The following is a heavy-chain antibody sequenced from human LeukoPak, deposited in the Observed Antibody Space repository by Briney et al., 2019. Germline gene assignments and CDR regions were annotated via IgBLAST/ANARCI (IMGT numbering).Heavy chain of an antibody. V-gene: IGHV3-48*01. CDR2: ISSSSTTI. Sequence: GGSLRLSCAASGFTFSSYSMNWVRQAPGKGLEWVSYISSSSTTIYYADSVKGRFTISRDNAKNSLYLQMNSLRAEDTAVYYCARDRRAVAVDAFDIWGQGTMVTVSS. J-gene: IGHJ3*02. CDR1: GFTFSSYS. D-gene: IGHD6-19*01. CDR3: ARDRRAVAVDAFDI.